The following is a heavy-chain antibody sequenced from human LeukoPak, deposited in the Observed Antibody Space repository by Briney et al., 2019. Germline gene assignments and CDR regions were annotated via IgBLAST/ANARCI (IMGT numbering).Heavy chain of an antibody. V-gene: IGHV4-34*01. J-gene: IGHJ4*02. Sequence: SETLSLTCAVYSESFSDYYWTWIRQPPGKGLEWIGEINHSGSTNYNPSLKSRVTISLDTSKNQLSLKLSSVTAADTAVYYCAREVYWGQGTLVTVSS. CDR2: INHSGST. CDR1: SESFSDYY. CDR3: AREVY.